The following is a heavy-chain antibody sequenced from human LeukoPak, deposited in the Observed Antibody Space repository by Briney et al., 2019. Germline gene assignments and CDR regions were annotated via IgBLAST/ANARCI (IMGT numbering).Heavy chain of an antibody. J-gene: IGHJ4*02. CDR1: GGSISSYY. Sequence: PPETLSLTCTVSGGSISSYYWSWIRQPPGKGLEWIGYIYYSGSTNYNPSLKSRVTISVDTSKNQFSLKLSSVTAADTAVYYCARGYCSSTSCYSYFDYWGQGTLVTVSS. V-gene: IGHV4-59*01. CDR2: IYYSGST. CDR3: ARGYCSSTSCYSYFDY. D-gene: IGHD2-2*02.